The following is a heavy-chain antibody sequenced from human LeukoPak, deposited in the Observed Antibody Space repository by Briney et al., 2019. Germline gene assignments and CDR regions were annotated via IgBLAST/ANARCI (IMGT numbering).Heavy chain of an antibody. CDR2: ISGNSGSI. CDR1: GFTFDDYA. V-gene: IGHV3-9*01. J-gene: IGHJ4*02. Sequence: GGSLRLSCAASGFTFDDYAMHWVRQAPGKGLEWVSGISGNSGSIGYADAVKGRFTISRDNAKNSLYLQMNSLRAEDTALYYCAKDIGYYYDSSGYDYWGQGTLVTVSS. CDR3: AKDIGYYYDSSGYDY. D-gene: IGHD3-22*01.